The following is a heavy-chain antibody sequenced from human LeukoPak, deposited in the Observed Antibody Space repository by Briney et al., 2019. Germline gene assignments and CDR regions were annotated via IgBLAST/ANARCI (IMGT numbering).Heavy chain of an antibody. J-gene: IGHJ4*02. Sequence: GGSLRLSCAASGFTFSNYAMTWVRQAPGKGLEWVSRIGGSGSGGDTDYADSVMGRCTISRDNSKNTLYLQMNSLRADDTAVYYCAKLDGYYYDGSGYYRYYFDHWGQGTLVTVSS. V-gene: IGHV3-23*01. CDR3: AKLDGYYYDGSGYYRYYFDH. CDR1: GFTFSNYA. D-gene: IGHD3-22*01. CDR2: IGGSGSGGDT.